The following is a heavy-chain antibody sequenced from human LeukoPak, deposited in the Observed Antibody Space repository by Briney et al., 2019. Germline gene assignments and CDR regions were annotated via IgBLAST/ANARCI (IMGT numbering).Heavy chain of an antibody. CDR1: GFTFSSYA. CDR3: ATLKLGKSPFDY. V-gene: IGHV3-23*01. D-gene: IGHD1-26*01. CDR2: ISAGAGST. J-gene: IGHJ4*02. Sequence: GGPLRLSCAASGFTFSSYAMSWVRQAPGKGLEWVSSISAGAGSTYYADSVKGRFTISRDNSKNTLYLQMNSLRAEDTAVYYCATLKLGKSPFDYWGQGTLVTVSS.